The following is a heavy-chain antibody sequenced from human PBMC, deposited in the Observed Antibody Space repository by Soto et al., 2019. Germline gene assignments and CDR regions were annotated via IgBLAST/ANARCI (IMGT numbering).Heavy chain of an antibody. CDR1: GLTFSDCY. V-gene: IGHV3-11*01. D-gene: IGHD3-10*01. J-gene: IGHJ6*02. CDR2: ISISGSSI. Sequence: QVQLVESGGGLVKPGGSLRLSCAASGLTFSDCYMNWIRQAPGKGLEWVSYISISGSSINYAGSVKGRFTISRDNAKNSLYLQMNSLRAEDTAMYYCARVRFGEWGYAMDVWGQGTTVPVSS. CDR3: ARVRFGEWGYAMDV.